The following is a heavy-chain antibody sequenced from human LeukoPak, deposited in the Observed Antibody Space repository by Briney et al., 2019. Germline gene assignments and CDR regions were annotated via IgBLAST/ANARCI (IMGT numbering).Heavy chain of an antibody. CDR1: GYTFTNYH. J-gene: IGHJ4*02. CDR2: INPDTGDK. CDR3: ARTTSMTASGYDY. D-gene: IGHD2-21*02. V-gene: IGHV1-8*03. Sequence: VASVKVSCKASGYTFTNYHTNWVRHASGQGLEWMTWINPDTGDKGYARKFQDRVTITTDTSISTAYMELSSLGSEDTAVYFCARTTSMTASGYDYWGQGTLVTVSS.